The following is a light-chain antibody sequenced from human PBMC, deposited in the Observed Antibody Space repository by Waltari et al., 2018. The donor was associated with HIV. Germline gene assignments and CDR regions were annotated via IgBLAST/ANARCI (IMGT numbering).Light chain of an antibody. Sequence: QTVRITCQGDSLRSYYASWYQQKPGQAPVLVIYNNNNRPSGIPDRFSGSSSGNTASLTITGAQAEDEADYYCNSRDSSGKHHWVFGGGTKLTVL. J-gene: IGLJ3*02. V-gene: IGLV3-19*01. CDR2: NNN. CDR1: SLRSYY. CDR3: NSRDSSGKHHWV.